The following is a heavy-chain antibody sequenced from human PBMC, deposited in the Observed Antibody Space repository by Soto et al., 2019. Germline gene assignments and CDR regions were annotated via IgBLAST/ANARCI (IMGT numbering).Heavy chain of an antibody. J-gene: IGHJ4*02. CDR2: ISGSGGST. CDR3: AKGYSSGWYYFDY. V-gene: IGHV3-23*01. D-gene: IGHD6-19*01. CDR1: GFTFSSYA. Sequence: EVQLLESGGGLVQPGGSLRLSCAASGFTFSSYAMSWVRQAPGKGLEWVSIISGSGGSTYYADSVKGRFTISRDKSKNPLYLQMNSLRAEDTAVYYCAKGYSSGWYYFDYWGQGTLVTVSS.